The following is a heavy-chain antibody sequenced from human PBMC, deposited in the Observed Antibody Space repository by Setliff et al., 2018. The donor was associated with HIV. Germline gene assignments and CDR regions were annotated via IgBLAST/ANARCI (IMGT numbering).Heavy chain of an antibody. CDR1: GYTFTGYY. CDR2: INPNSAAT. Sequence: ASVKVSCKASGYTFTGYYMHWVRQAPGQRPEWMAWINPNSAATNVAQKFQGRVTMTRDTSITTAYMELSGLTSDDTAVYFCARVRGRGAYYFDYWGRGTPVTVSS. D-gene: IGHD3-10*01. CDR3: ARVRGRGAYYFDY. V-gene: IGHV1-2*02. J-gene: IGHJ4*01.